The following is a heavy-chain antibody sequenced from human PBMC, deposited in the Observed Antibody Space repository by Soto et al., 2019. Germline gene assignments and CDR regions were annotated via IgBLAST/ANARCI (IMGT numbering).Heavy chain of an antibody. D-gene: IGHD1-26*01. Sequence: EVQLLESGGGLVQPGGSLRLSCAASGFTFSSFAMTWVRQAPGRGLEWVSGISDSGGSTYYADSVKGRFTISRDNSKNTLYLQMNSLRAEDTAVYYCARTISGSTPNAFDIWGQGTMVTVSS. CDR1: GFTFSSFA. V-gene: IGHV3-23*01. J-gene: IGHJ3*02. CDR2: ISDSGGST. CDR3: ARTISGSTPNAFDI.